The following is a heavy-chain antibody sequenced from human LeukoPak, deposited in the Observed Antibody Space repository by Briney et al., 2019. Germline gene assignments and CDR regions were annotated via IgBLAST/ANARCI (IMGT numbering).Heavy chain of an antibody. CDR2: ISYDGSNK. D-gene: IGHD2-2*01. Sequence: GGSLRLSCAASGFTFSSYGMHWVRQAPGKGLEGVAVISYDGSNKYYADSVKGRFTISRDNSKNTLYLQMNSLRAEDTAVYYCARSPSWEDIVVVPAARSTHYYYYYMDVWGKGTTVTVSS. J-gene: IGHJ6*03. CDR3: ARSPSWEDIVVVPAARSTHYYYYYMDV. V-gene: IGHV3-30*03. CDR1: GFTFSSYG.